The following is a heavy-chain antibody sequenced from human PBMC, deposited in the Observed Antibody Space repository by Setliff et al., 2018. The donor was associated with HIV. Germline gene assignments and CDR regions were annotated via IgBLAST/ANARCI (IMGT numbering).Heavy chain of an antibody. V-gene: IGHV1-46*01. CDR3: ARDLHTFMVNSYHYYMDV. J-gene: IGHJ6*03. D-gene: IGHD5-18*01. CDR1: QNTFTNYY. Sequence: GASVKVSCKASQNTFTNYYMHWVRQAPGQGLEWMGIINPSGDSTIYAQKFQGKVTMTRDTSTSTVYMELSSLRSEDTAVYYCARDLHTFMVNSYHYYMDVWGKGTTVTVSS. CDR2: INPSGDST.